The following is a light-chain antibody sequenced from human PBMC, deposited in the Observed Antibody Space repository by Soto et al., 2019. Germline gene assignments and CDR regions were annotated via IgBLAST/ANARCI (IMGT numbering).Light chain of an antibody. CDR2: DAS. Sequence: DIQMTQSPSTLSASVGDRVTITCRASQSISSWLAWYQQKPGKAPKLLIYDASSLESGVPSRFSGSGSGTEFTLTISSLQPDDFATYYCQQYYTYRTFGQGTKV. V-gene: IGKV1-5*01. J-gene: IGKJ1*01. CDR3: QQYYTYRT. CDR1: QSISSW.